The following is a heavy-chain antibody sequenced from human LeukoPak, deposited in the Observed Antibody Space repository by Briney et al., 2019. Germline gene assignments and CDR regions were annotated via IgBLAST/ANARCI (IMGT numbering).Heavy chain of an antibody. CDR1: GGTFSSYA. V-gene: IGHV1-18*01. J-gene: IGHJ4*02. D-gene: IGHD6-19*01. CDR3: AREAVSFVAVAKEGYFDF. CDR2: ISAYNGNT. Sequence: ASVKVSCKASGGTFSSYAISWVRQAPGQGLEWMGWISAYNGNTNYAQKLQGRVTVTTDTSTSTAYMELRSLRSDDTAVYYCAREAVSFVAVAKEGYFDFWGQGTLVTVSS.